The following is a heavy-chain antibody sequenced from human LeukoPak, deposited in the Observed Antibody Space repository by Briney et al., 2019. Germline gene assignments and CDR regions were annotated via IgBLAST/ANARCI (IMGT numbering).Heavy chain of an antibody. V-gene: IGHV4-30-4*08. J-gene: IGHJ4*02. CDR3: ARDHHDFRDCLGFDH. CDR1: GGSISSGDCY. CDR2: IYYSGST. D-gene: IGHD2-21*02. Sequence: TLSLTCTVSGGSISSGDCYWSWIRQPPGKGLEWVGYIYYSGSTYYNPSLKSRVTISVDTSKHQFSLKLSSVTAADTAVYYCARDHHDFRDCLGFDHWGQGNLVPLSS.